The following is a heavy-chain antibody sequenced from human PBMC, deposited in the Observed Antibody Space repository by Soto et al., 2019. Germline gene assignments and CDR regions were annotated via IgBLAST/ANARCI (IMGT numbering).Heavy chain of an antibody. Sequence: EMQLLESGGGLVQPGGSLRLSCAASGFTFTKYVMGWVRQAPGKGLEWVSVLSGASYSTYYADPVKGRFTISRDNSKNTLYLQMNSLRAEDTALYYCAKRAADGNNYYFDYWGQGTLATVSS. CDR2: LSGASYST. CDR3: AKRAADGNNYYFDY. CDR1: GFTFTKYV. J-gene: IGHJ4*02. V-gene: IGHV3-23*01. D-gene: IGHD6-13*01.